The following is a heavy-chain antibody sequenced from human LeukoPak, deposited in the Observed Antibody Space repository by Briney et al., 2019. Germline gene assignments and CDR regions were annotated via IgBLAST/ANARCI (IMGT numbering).Heavy chain of an antibody. D-gene: IGHD6-6*01. Sequence: GGSLRLSCAASGFTFSSYGMHWVRQAPGKGLEWVAFIRYDGSNTYYADSVKGRFTISRDNSKNMLYLEMNSLRAEDTAVYYCAKVRGYSSSSTPIDHWGQGTLVTVSS. CDR2: IRYDGSNT. CDR3: AKVRGYSSSSTPIDH. V-gene: IGHV3-30*02. J-gene: IGHJ4*02. CDR1: GFTFSSYG.